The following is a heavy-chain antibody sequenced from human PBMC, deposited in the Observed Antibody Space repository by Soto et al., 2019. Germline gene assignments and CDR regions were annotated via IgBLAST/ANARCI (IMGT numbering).Heavy chain of an antibody. CDR2: IGTTGDP. CDR1: GFTFSNYD. Sequence: EVHLVESEGGSVQPGGSLRLSCAASGFTFSNYDMHWVRQTTGKGLEWVSAIGTTGDPYYPGSVKGRFTISRDNAKNSLYLQMNSLTVEDTGVYFCGRGSSGWYSEVDFWGQGTLVTVSS. V-gene: IGHV3-13*05. CDR3: GRGSSGWYSEVDF. J-gene: IGHJ4*02. D-gene: IGHD6-19*01.